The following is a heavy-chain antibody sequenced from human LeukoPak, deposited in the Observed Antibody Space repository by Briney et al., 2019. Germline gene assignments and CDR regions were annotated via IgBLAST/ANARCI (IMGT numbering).Heavy chain of an antibody. J-gene: IGHJ4*02. CDR3: ARHVTTPDHYGSGSYYNALYYFDY. Sequence: GESLRISCKGSGYSFTSYWIGWVRQMPGKGLEWMGIIYPGDSDTRYSPSFQGQVTISADKSISTAYLQWSSLKASDTAMYYCARHVTTPDHYGSGSYYNALYYFDYWGQGTLVTVSS. V-gene: IGHV5-51*01. CDR1: GYSFTSYW. D-gene: IGHD3-10*01. CDR2: IYPGDSDT.